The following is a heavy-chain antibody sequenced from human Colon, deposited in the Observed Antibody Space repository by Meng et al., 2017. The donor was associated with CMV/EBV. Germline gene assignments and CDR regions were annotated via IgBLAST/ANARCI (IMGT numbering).Heavy chain of an antibody. D-gene: IGHD3-3*01. CDR1: GFTFSNYA. V-gene: IGHV3-23*01. CDR3: VRSMVFGVTAPDY. J-gene: IGHJ4*02. CDR2: ITGSGVHT. Sequence: GGSLRLSCAASGFTFSNYAMIWLRQAPGKGLEWVSGITGSGVHTYYADSVKGRFTISRDNSKNTLYLQMNSLRAEDTAVYYCVRSMVFGVTAPDYWGQGTLVTVSS.